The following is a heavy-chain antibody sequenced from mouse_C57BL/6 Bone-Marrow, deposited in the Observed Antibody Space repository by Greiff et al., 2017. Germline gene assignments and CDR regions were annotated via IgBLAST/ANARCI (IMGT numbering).Heavy chain of an antibody. Sequence: EVKLMESGGGLVQPGGSLKLSCAASGFTFSDYGMAWVRQAPRKGPEWVAFISTLAYSIYYADTVTGRFTISRKNAKNTLYLEMSSLRSEDTAMYYCARLITTVDWYFDVWGTGTTVTVSS. V-gene: IGHV5-15*01. D-gene: IGHD1-1*01. CDR1: GFTFSDYG. CDR2: ISTLAYSI. CDR3: ARLITTVDWYFDV. J-gene: IGHJ1*03.